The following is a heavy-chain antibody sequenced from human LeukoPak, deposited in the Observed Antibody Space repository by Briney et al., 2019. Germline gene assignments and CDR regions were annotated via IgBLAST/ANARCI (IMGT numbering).Heavy chain of an antibody. Sequence: PGGSLRLSCAASGFTFSSYSMNWVRQAPGKGLEWVSSISSSSSYIYYADSVKGRFTISRDNAKNSLYLQMNSLRAEDTAVYYCACAGYSSGWLLYYFDYWGQGTLVTVSS. V-gene: IGHV3-21*01. CDR2: ISSSSSYI. D-gene: IGHD6-19*01. J-gene: IGHJ4*02. CDR1: GFTFSSYS. CDR3: ACAGYSSGWLLYYFDY.